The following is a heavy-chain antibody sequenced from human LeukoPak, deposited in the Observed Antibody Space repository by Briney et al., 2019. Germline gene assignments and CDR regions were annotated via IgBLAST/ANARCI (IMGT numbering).Heavy chain of an antibody. CDR1: GASISSSY. D-gene: IGHD3-22*01. CDR3: VGGNYDNRGYANDFDI. J-gene: IGHJ3*02. Sequence: PGTLSLTCTVSGASISSSYWSWVRQPPGKRLEWIGFIYYTGNTNSDPSLKSRVTISVDTSKNQFSLKMTSVTAADTAVYYCVGGNYDNRGYANDFDIGGQG. CDR2: IYYTGNT. V-gene: IGHV4-59*01.